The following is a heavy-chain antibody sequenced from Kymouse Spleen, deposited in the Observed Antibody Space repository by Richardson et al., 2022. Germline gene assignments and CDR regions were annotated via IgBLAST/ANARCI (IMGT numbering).Heavy chain of an antibody. D-gene: IGHD1-26*01. CDR1: GFTFSGSA. CDR3: TRSIVGATGWFDP. Sequence: EVQLVESGGGLVQPGGSLKLSCAASGFTFSGSAMHWVRQASGKGLEWVGRIRSKANSYATAYAASVKGRFTISRDDSKNTAYLQMNSLKTEDTAVYYCTRSIVGATGWFDPWGQGTLVTVSS. CDR2: IRSKANSYAT. V-gene: IGHV3-73*02. J-gene: IGHJ5*02.